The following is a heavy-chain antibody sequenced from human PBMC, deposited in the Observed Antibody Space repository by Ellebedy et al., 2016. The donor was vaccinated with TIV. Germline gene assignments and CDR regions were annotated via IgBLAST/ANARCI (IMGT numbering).Heavy chain of an antibody. CDR1: GGSISNDNYY. J-gene: IGHJ4*02. V-gene: IGHV4-39*01. CDR3: ARLTSFGVVISDY. Sequence: SETLSLXXTVSGGSISNDNYYWGWIRQPPGKGLEWIGSIFYSGSTYYKSSLKSRVTISVDTSRNQFSLNLSSVTAADTAVYYCARLTSFGVVISDYWGQGTLVTVSS. CDR2: IFYSGST. D-gene: IGHD3-3*01.